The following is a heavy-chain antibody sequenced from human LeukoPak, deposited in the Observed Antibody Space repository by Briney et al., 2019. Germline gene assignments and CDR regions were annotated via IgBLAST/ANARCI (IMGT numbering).Heavy chain of an antibody. Sequence: GGSLRLSCAASGFTFSSYEMTWVRQAPGKGLEWVSYISSGGSTIYYADSVKGRFTISRDNAKNSLYLQMNSLRAEDTAVYYCARAGPPAFDPWGQGTLVTVSS. V-gene: IGHV3-48*03. CDR3: ARAGPPAFDP. J-gene: IGHJ5*02. CDR2: ISSGGSTI. CDR1: GFTFSSYE.